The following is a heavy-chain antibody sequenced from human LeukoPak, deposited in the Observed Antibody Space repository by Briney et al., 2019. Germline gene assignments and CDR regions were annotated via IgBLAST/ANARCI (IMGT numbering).Heavy chain of an antibody. J-gene: IGHJ6*03. CDR2: IKQDGSEK. Sequence: GGSLRLSCAASGFTFSSYWMRWVRQAPGKGLEWVANIKQDGSEKYYVDSVKGRFTISRDNAKNSLYLQMNSLRAEDTAVYYCARRAGKRVRYYYYYMDVWGKGTTVTVSS. D-gene: IGHD1-1*01. V-gene: IGHV3-7*01. CDR1: GFTFSSYW. CDR3: ARRAGKRVRYYYYYMDV.